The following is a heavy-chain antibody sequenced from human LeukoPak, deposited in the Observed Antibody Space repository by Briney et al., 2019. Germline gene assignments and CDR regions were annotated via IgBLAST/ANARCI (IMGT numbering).Heavy chain of an antibody. CDR2: ISYDGSNK. J-gene: IGHJ3*02. CDR1: GFTFSSYG. Sequence: GRSLRLSCAASGFTFSSYGMHWVRQAPGKGLEWVAVISYDGSNKYYADSVKGRFTISRDNSKNTLYLQMNSLRAEDTAVYYCANANYDSSGPDIWGQGTMVTVSS. V-gene: IGHV3-30*18. CDR3: ANANYDSSGPDI. D-gene: IGHD3-22*01.